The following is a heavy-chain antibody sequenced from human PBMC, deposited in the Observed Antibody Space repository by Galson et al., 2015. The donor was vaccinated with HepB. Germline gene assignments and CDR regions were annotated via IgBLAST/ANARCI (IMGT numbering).Heavy chain of an antibody. CDR3: ATENQDSSVPYAFDI. CDR2: INPSGGST. Sequence: SVKVSCKASGYTFTSYYMHWVRQAPGQGLEWMGIINPSGGSTSYAQKFQGRVTMTRDTSTSTVYTELSSLRSEDTAVYYCATENQDSSVPYAFDIWGQGTMVTVSS. CDR1: GYTFTSYY. J-gene: IGHJ3*02. V-gene: IGHV1-46*01. D-gene: IGHD3-22*01.